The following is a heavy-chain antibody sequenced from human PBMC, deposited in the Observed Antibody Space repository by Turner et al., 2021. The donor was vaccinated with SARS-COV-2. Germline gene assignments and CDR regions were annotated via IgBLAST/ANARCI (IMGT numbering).Heavy chain of an antibody. CDR3: TRSRDYYGSGTYYNYDY. CDR1: GFPLRRYS. D-gene: IGHD3-10*01. Sequence: VQLVESGGGLVKPGGSLSLSCAASGFPLRRYSMNWVRQAPEKGLEWVASINSGSSYIYYADSLKGRVTISRDNTKRSLFLQMNSLRVEDTAVYYCTRSRDYYGSGTYYNYDYWGQGTLVTVSS. V-gene: IGHV3-21*02. J-gene: IGHJ4*02. CDR2: INSGSSYI.